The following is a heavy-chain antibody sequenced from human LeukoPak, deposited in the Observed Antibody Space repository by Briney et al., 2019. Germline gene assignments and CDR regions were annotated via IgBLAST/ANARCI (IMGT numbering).Heavy chain of an antibody. V-gene: IGHV1-24*01. D-gene: IGHD5/OR15-5a*01. J-gene: IGHJ4*02. Sequence: ASVKVSCKVSGYTLTELSMQWVRQAPGEGLEWMGGFDPEDGETIYAQKFQGRVTMTEDTSTDTAYMELSSLRSEDTAVYYCATPGGVSNYFDYWGQGTLVTVSS. CDR2: FDPEDGET. CDR1: GYTLTELS. CDR3: ATPGGVSNYFDY.